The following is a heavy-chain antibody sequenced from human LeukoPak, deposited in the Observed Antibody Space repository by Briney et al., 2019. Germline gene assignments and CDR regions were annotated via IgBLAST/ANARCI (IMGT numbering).Heavy chain of an antibody. CDR2: IYYTGNT. Sequence: SETLSLTCTVSGISISSSNSYWGWIRQPPGKGLEWIGSIYYTGNTYYNASLKSRVTISIDTSKNQISLRLTSVTAADTAMYYCARATSSGYYYYAFDIWGQGTMVTVSS. J-gene: IGHJ3*02. CDR3: ARATSSGYYYYAFDI. V-gene: IGHV4-39*01. CDR1: GISISSSNSY. D-gene: IGHD3-22*01.